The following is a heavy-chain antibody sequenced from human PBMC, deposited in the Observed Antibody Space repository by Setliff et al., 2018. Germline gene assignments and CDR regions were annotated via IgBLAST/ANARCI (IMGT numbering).Heavy chain of an antibody. CDR3: ARAGVAAADRKGLLEY. CDR1: GYTLSRHY. V-gene: IGHV1-46*01. D-gene: IGHD6-13*01. Sequence: GASVKVSCKATGYTLSRHYMHWVRQAPGQGLGWMGIINPGGGSASIVQKFQGRVTMTSDTSTSTVYMEFTGLTSEDTAVYYCARAGVAAADRKGLLEYWGQGTLVTVSS. J-gene: IGHJ4*02. CDR2: INPGGGSA.